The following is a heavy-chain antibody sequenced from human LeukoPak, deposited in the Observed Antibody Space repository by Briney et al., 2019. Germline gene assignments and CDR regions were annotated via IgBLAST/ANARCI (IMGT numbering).Heavy chain of an antibody. V-gene: IGHV4-34*01. CDR3: ARESDILTGYAFDY. CDR2: INHSGST. D-gene: IGHD3-9*01. CDR1: GGSFSGYY. J-gene: IGHJ4*02. Sequence: SETLSLTCAVYGGSFSGYYWSWIRQPPGKGLEWIGEINHSGSTNYNPSLKSRVTISVDTSKNQFSLKLSSVTAAGTAVYYCARESDILTGYAFDYWGQGTLVTVSS.